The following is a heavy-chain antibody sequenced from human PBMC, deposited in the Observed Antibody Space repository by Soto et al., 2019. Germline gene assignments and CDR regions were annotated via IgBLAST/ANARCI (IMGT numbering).Heavy chain of an antibody. J-gene: IGHJ6*02. CDR2: ISMNGFLK. Sequence: QVHLVESGGGVVQLGRSLRLSCEAPGFTFSAFGMHWVRQAPGKGLGGVAIISMNGFLKYYADSVKGRFTISRDTSKSALYLQMNSLRPEDTAVYYCAKDFKISGGHYGSLNYYYGMDVWGQGTTVTVSS. D-gene: IGHD3-10*01. CDR1: GFTFSAFG. V-gene: IGHV3-30*18. CDR3: AKDFKISGGHYGSLNYYYGMDV.